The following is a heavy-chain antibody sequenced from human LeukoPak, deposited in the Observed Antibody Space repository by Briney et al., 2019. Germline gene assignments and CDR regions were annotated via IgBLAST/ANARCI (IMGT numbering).Heavy chain of an antibody. CDR3: ARDDTLHSWDY. CDR2: IHSGGGST. D-gene: IGHD4-11*01. CDR1: GYTFTNYY. V-gene: IGHV1-46*01. Sequence: ASVKVSCKASGYTFTNYYIHWVRQAPGQGLEWMGIIHSGGGSTTYAQNFQGRVTVTRDTSTSTVYMELSSLRFEDTAVYYCARDDTLHSWDYWGQGTLITVSS. J-gene: IGHJ4*02.